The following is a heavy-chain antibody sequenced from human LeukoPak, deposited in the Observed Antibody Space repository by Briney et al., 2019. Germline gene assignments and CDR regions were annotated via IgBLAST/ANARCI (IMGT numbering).Heavy chain of an antibody. CDR3: AREGGYDPFEY. D-gene: IGHD5-12*01. Sequence: GGSQILSCAGSGCCFSYYWMHWVRQAPGKGLMWVARISSEGSCASYADSVKGRFTISRDNAKNTLYLQMNSLRAEDTAVYYCAREGGYDPFEYWGQGTLVTVSS. J-gene: IGHJ4*02. CDR2: ISSEGSCA. V-gene: IGHV3-74*01. CDR1: GCCFSYYW.